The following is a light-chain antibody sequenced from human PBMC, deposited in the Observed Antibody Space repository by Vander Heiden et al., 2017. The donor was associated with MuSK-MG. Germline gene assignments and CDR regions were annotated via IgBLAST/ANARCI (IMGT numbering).Light chain of an antibody. CDR2: GKN. Sequence: SSELTQDPAVSVALGQTVRITCQGDSLRSYYASWYQQKPGQAPVLVSYGKNNRPSGIPDRFSGSSSGNTASLTITGAQAEDEADYYCNSRDSSGNQYVFGTGTKV. CDR1: SLRSYY. V-gene: IGLV3-19*01. CDR3: NSRDSSGNQYV. J-gene: IGLJ1*01.